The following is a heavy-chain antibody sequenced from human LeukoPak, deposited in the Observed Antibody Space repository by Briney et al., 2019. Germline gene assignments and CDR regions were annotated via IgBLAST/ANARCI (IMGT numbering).Heavy chain of an antibody. V-gene: IGHV3-11*06. CDR1: GFIFSNYH. Sequence: PGGSLRLSCEASGFIFSNYHMSWIRQAPGKGMEWVSYISASSGYTKYANSVKSRFTISRDNAKNSVYLQMNSLRADDTAVYYCARDWLPNWFDPWGQGTPVTVSS. CDR2: ISASSGYT. J-gene: IGHJ5*02. D-gene: IGHD5-18*01. CDR3: ARDWLPNWFDP.